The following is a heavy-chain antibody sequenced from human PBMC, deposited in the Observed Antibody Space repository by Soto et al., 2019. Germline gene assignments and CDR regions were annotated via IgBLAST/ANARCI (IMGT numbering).Heavy chain of an antibody. Sequence: ASVKVSCKASGYTFTSYYMHWVRQAPGQGLEWMGIINPSGGSTSYAQKFQGRVTMTRDTSTSTVYMELSSLRSEDTAVYYCARDPTNNGNRHGMDVWGQGTTVTVSX. V-gene: IGHV1-46*01. CDR1: GYTFTSYY. CDR2: INPSGGST. J-gene: IGHJ6*02. D-gene: IGHD1-20*01. CDR3: ARDPTNNGNRHGMDV.